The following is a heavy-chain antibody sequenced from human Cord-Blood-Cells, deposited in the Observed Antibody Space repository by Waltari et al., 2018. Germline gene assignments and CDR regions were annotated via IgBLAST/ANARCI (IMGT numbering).Heavy chain of an antibody. D-gene: IGHD3-3*01. J-gene: IGHJ5*02. V-gene: IGHV4-34*01. CDR3: ARGQGYDFWSGSNWFDP. CDR2: INHSGST. CDR1: GGSFSGYY. Sequence: QVQLQQWGAGLLQPSEPLSLPCAVYGGSFSGYYWSWIPPPPGKGLEWIGEINHSGSTNYNPSLKSRVTISVDTSKNQFSLKLSSVTAADTAVYYCARGQGYDFWSGSNWFDPWGQGTLVTVSS.